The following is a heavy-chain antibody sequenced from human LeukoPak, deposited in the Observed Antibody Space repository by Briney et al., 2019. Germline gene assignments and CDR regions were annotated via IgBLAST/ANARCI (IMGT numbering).Heavy chain of an antibody. D-gene: IGHD6-13*01. J-gene: IGHJ4*02. CDR1: GGSISSYY. V-gene: IGHV4-59*01. Sequence: SETLSLTCTVSGGSISSYYWSWIRQPPGKGLERIGYIYYSGSTNYNPSLKSRVTISVDTSKNQFSLKLSSVTAADTAVYYCARSLAPAAGENWGQGTLVTVSS. CDR3: ARSLAPAAGEN. CDR2: IYYSGST.